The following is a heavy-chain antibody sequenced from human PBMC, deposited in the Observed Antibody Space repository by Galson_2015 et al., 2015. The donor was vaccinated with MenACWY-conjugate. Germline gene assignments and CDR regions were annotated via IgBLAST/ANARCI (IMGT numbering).Heavy chain of an antibody. CDR1: GFPFSSYG. J-gene: IGHJ4*01. CDR3: AKEDYSHSSAYLTY. V-gene: IGHV3-30*18. Sequence: SLRLSCAAAGFPFSSYGMHWVRQAPGKGLEWVAVISYDGSNKYYADSVKGRFTISRDNSKNTVFLQMSSLRAEDTAVYYCAKEDYSHSSAYLTYWGHGTLVTVSS. D-gene: IGHD3-22*01. CDR2: ISYDGSNK.